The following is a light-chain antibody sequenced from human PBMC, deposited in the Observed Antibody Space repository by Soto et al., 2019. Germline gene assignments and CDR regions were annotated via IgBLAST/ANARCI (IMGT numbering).Light chain of an antibody. J-gene: IGLJ1*01. CDR2: EVS. Sequence: QSVLTQPASVSGSPGQSITISCTGSSSDIGAYNYVSWFQQYPGKAPKLIISEVSNRPSGVSNRFSGSKSGTAASLTISGLQTEDEADYFCFSFSTDCPHRLGNGTKVTVL. V-gene: IGLV2-14*01. CDR3: FSFSTDCPHR. CDR1: SSDIGAYNY.